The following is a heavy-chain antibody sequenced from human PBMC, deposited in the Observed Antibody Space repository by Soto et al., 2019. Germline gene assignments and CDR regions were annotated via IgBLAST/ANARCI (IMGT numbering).Heavy chain of an antibody. CDR2: IKSKTDGGTT. CDR1: GFTFSNAW. Sequence: EVQLVESGGGLVKPGGSLRLSCAASGFTFSNAWMSWVRQAPGKGLEWVGRIKSKTDGGTTDYAAPVKGRFTISRDDSKNTLYLQMNSLKTADTAVYYCTRGYDYIWWSYRSPGAFDIWGRGTMVTVSS. CDR3: TRGYDYIWWSYRSPGAFDI. V-gene: IGHV3-15*01. J-gene: IGHJ3*02. D-gene: IGHD3-16*02.